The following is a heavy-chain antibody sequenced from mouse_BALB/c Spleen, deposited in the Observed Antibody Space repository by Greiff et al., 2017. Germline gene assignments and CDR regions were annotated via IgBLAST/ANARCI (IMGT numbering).Heavy chain of an antibody. CDR3: AKNEGWLPWYFDV. D-gene: IGHD2-3*01. V-gene: IGHV2-5-1*01. CDR2: IWRGGST. J-gene: IGHJ1*01. CDR1: GFSLTSYG. Sequence: QVQLKQSGPSLVQPSQSLSITCTVSGFSLTSYGVHWVRQSPGKGLEWLGVIWRGGSTDYNAAFMSRLSITKDNSKSQVFFKMNSLQADDTAIYYCAKNEGWLPWYFDVWGAGTTVTVSS.